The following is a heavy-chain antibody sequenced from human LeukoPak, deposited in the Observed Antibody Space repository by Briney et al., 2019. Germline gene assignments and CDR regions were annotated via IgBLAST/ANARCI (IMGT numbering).Heavy chain of an antibody. CDR2: INGDGRST. V-gene: IGHV3-74*01. CDR3: ARDVDYGDYTGDAFDI. J-gene: IGHJ3*02. CDR1: GFTFSNYW. Sequence: GGSLRLSCAASGFTFSNYWMHWVRQAPGKGLVWVSRINGDGRSTTYGDSVKGRFTISRDNAKNTLYLQMNSLRAEDTAAYYCARDVDYGDYTGDAFDIWGQGTMVTVSS. D-gene: IGHD4-17*01.